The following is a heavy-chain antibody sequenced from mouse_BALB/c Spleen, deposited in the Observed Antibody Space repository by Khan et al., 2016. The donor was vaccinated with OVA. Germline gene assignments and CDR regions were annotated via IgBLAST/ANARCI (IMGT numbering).Heavy chain of an antibody. CDR1: GYAITSDYA. CDR2: ISSTGST. D-gene: IGHD2-14*01. V-gene: IGHV3-2*02. J-gene: IGHJ4*01. Sequence: EVQLVESGPVLVKPSQSLSLTCTVTGYAITSDYAWNWIRQFPGNKLEWMGYISSTGSTSYNPSLKSRISITRDTSKNQFFLQLKSVTTEDTATYYCARSLYYSYGYALDCWGRGTSVTVSS. CDR3: ARSLYYSYGYALDC.